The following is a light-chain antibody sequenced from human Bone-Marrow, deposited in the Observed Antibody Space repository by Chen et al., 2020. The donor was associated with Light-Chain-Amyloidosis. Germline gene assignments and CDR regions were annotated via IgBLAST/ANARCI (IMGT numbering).Light chain of an antibody. J-gene: IGLJ2*01. CDR3: CSYAGSTTYIV. V-gene: IGLV2-23*02. CDR2: DVT. CDR1: SRDVGSYNL. Sequence: QSALTQPASVSGSPGQSINIPCTGTSRDVGSYNLVTWYQQHPGKAPKLMIFDVTKRPSGVSNRFSGSKSGNTASLTISGLQADDEADYSCCSYAGSTTYIVFGGETKLTVL.